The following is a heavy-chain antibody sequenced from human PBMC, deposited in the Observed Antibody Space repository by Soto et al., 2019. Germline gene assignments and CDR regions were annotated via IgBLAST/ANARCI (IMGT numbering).Heavy chain of an antibody. CDR3: ARDGVVPAAIDYYYYGMDV. D-gene: IGHD2-2*01. CDR2: IYYSGST. CDR1: GGSISSGDYY. J-gene: IGHJ6*02. V-gene: IGHV4-30-4*01. Sequence: PSETLSLTCTVSGGSISSGDYYWSLIRQPPGKGLEWIGYIYYSGSTYYNPSLKIRVTISVDTSKNQFSLKLSSVTAADTAVYYCARDGVVPAAIDYYYYGMDVWGQGTTVTVSS.